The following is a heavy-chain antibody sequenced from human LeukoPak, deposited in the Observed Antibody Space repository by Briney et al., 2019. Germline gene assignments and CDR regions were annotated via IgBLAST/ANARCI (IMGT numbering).Heavy chain of an antibody. CDR3: ASMKWGDVFDS. Sequence: GGSLRLSCAASGFTFNNYLMNWVRQAPGKGLEWVANIKQDGSEKYYVDSLKGRFTISRDNAKNSLYLQMNSLRAEDTAVYYCASMKWGDVFDSWGQGTLVTVSS. CDR1: GFTFNNYL. V-gene: IGHV3-7*02. CDR2: IKQDGSEK. D-gene: IGHD3-10*01. J-gene: IGHJ4*02.